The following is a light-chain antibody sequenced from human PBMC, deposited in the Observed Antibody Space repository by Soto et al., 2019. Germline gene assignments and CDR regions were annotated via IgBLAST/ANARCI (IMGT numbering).Light chain of an antibody. V-gene: IGKV1-5*01. CDR2: DAS. CDR1: QSISSW. Sequence: DIQMTQSPSTLSASVGDRVTVTCRASQSISSWLAWYQQKPGKAPKLLIYDASSMESGIPSRFSGSGSGTEFTLTISSLQPEDFATYYCQQYSNYSRMFGQGTKVDIK. J-gene: IGKJ1*01. CDR3: QQYSNYSRM.